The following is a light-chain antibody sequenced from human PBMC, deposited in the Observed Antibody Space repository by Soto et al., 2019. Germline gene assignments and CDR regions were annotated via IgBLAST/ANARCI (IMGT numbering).Light chain of an antibody. CDR2: DAS. CDR3: QQRGKWPST. Sequence: ILMTQSPVALSVSPGERATLSCRASQSVRSKLAWYQQKPGQAPRLLIYDASTRATGVGARFTGSGSATDFSLTITSLEPEDFAVYYCQQRGKWPSTFGPGTKVEMK. V-gene: IGKV3-11*01. CDR1: QSVRSK. J-gene: IGKJ2*02.